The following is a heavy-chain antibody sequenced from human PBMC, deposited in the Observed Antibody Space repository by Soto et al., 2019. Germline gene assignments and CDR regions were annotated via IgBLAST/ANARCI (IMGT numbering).Heavy chain of an antibody. D-gene: IGHD2-21*02. J-gene: IGHJ4*02. CDR3: AKDKVPVVVTAPFDY. Sequence: QVQLVESGGGVVQPGRSLRLSCAASGFTFSSYGMHWVRQAPGKGPEWVAVISYDGSNKYYADSVKGRFTISRDNSKNTLYLQMNGLRAEDTAVYYCAKDKVPVVVTAPFDYWGQGTLVTVSS. V-gene: IGHV3-30*18. CDR2: ISYDGSNK. CDR1: GFTFSSYG.